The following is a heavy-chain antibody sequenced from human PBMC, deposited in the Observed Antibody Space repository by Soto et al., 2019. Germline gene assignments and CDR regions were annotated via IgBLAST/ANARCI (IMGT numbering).Heavy chain of an antibody. D-gene: IGHD3-10*01. CDR1: GGSISSGGYY. Sequence: TSETLSLTCTVSGGSISSGGYYWSWIRQHPGKGLEWIGYIYYSGSTYYNPSLKSRVTISVDTSKNQFSLKLSSVTAADTAVYYCARDSGSGSLNWFDPWGQGTLVTVSS. V-gene: IGHV4-31*03. CDR2: IYYSGST. CDR3: ARDSGSGSLNWFDP. J-gene: IGHJ5*02.